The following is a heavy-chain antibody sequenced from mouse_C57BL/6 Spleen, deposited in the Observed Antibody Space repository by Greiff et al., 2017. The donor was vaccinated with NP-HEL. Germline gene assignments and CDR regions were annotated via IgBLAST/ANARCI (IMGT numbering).Heavy chain of an antibody. CDR3: AREKLGRDYYAMDD. J-gene: IGHJ4*01. D-gene: IGHD4-1*01. V-gene: IGHV1-76*01. Sequence: QVQLQQPGAELVRPGASVKLSCKASGYTFTDYYINWVKQRPGQGLEWIARIYPGSGYTYYNQKFKGKATLTAEKSSSTAYMQLSSLTSEDSAVYFCAREKLGRDYYAMDDWGQRTSVTVSS. CDR1: GYTFTDYY. CDR2: IYPGSGYT.